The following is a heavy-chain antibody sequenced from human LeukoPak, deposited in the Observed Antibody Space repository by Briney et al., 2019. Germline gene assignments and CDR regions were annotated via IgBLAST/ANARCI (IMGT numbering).Heavy chain of an antibody. CDR2: IHPYSGGT. Sequence: ASVKVSCKASGYTFTDYYMHWVRQAPGQGLEWMGWIHPYSGGTNYARKFQGRVTMTRDTSISTAYMELSTLRSDDTAVYFCARACTSGCSDLDYWGQGTLVTVSS. V-gene: IGHV1-2*02. D-gene: IGHD6-19*01. CDR1: GYTFTDYY. CDR3: ARACTSGCSDLDY. J-gene: IGHJ4*02.